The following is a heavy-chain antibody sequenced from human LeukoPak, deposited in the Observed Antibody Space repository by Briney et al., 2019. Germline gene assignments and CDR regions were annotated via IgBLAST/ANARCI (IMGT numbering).Heavy chain of an antibody. CDR1: GCTFTSYD. V-gene: IGHV1-8*01. CDR2: MNPNSGNT. Sequence: ASVTVSCKASGCTFTSYDINWVRQATGQGLEWMGWMNPNSGNTGYAQKFQGRVTMTRNTSISTAYMELSSLRSEDTAVYYCARAGGIRRNWFDPWGQGTLVTVSS. J-gene: IGHJ5*02. CDR3: ARAGGIRRNWFDP. D-gene: IGHD3-16*01.